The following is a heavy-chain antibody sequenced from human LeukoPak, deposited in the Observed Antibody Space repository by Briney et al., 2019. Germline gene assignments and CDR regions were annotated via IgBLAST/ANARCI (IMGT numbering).Heavy chain of an antibody. V-gene: IGHV3-23*01. J-gene: IGHJ3*01. CDR2: AGDSAQTT. CDR1: GFTFSTYG. CDR3: TKDSLTVIRGVGSGDGFAV. D-gene: IGHD3-10*01. Sequence: GGSLRLSCVASGFTFSTYGMSWVRQAPGKGLEWVAVAGDSAQTTHYADSVKGRFFVSRDNSRNTVHLQMNSLRAEDTALYFCTKDSLTVIRGVGSGDGFAVWGQGTMVTVSS.